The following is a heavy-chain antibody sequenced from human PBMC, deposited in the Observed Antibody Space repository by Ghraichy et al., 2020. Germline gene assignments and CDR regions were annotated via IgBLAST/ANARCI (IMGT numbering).Heavy chain of an antibody. CDR2: ISGSGGYT. V-gene: IGHV3-23*01. J-gene: IGHJ6*02. CDR1: GFTFSSYA. D-gene: IGHD6-19*01. CDR3: AKGGSGWYPARNYYGMDV. Sequence: ETLSLTSAASGFTFSSYAMSWVRQAPGKGLEWVSAISGSGGYTYDGDSVKGRFTTSRDNSKNTVYLQMNSLRAEDTALYYCAKGGSGWYPARNYYGMDVWGQGTTVTVSS.